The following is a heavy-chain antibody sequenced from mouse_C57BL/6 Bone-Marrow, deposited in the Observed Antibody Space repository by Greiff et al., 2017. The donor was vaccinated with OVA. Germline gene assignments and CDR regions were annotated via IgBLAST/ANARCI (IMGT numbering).Heavy chain of an antibody. V-gene: IGHV1-64*01. D-gene: IGHD1-1*01. J-gene: IGHJ3*01. Sequence: VQLQQPGAELVKPGASVTLSCKASGYTFTSYWMHWVKQRPGQGLEWIGMIHPNSGSTNYNEKFKSKATLTVDKSSSTAYMQLSSLTSEDSAVYYCARGDYGSSWFAYWGQGTLVTVSA. CDR3: ARGDYGSSWFAY. CDR1: GYTFTSYW. CDR2: IHPNSGST.